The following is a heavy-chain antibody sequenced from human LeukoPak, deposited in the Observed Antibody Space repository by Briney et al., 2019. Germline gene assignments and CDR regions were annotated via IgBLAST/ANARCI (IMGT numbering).Heavy chain of an antibody. V-gene: IGHV3-72*01. Sequence: GGSLRLSCAASGFTFSDYHMDWVRQAPGKGLEWVGRTKNKANSYTTEYVASVKGRFTISRDDSKNSLYLQMNSLTTEDTAVYYCARGRWWFAGRPPHYMDFWGKGTTVTVSS. CDR3: ARGRWWFAGRPPHYMDF. CDR2: TKNKANSYTT. D-gene: IGHD6-6*01. CDR1: GFTFSDYH. J-gene: IGHJ6*03.